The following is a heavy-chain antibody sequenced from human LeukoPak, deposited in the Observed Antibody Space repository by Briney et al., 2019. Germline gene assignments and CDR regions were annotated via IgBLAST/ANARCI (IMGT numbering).Heavy chain of an antibody. V-gene: IGHV1-46*01. Sequence: ASVNVSFRASGYTFTSYYMHWVRQAPGQGLEWMGIINPSGGSTTYAQKFQDRVTMTRDTSTSTVYMELSSLRSEDTAVYYCARNRWLDCWGQGTLVTVPS. CDR1: GYTFTSYY. D-gene: IGHD5-24*01. CDR3: ARNRWLDC. J-gene: IGHJ4*02. CDR2: INPSGGST.